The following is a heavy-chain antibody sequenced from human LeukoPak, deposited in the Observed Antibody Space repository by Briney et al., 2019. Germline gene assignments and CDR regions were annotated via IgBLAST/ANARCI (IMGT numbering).Heavy chain of an antibody. CDR1: GYTFTGYY. J-gene: IGHJ3*02. CDR3: ASVYSGYDYRDAFDI. V-gene: IGHV1-2*02. D-gene: IGHD5-12*01. CDR2: INPNSGGT. Sequence: ASVKVSCKASGYTFTGYYMHWVRQAPGQGLEWMGWINPNSGGTNYAQKFQGRVTMTRDTSISTAYMELSRLRSDDTAVYYCASVYSGYDYRDAFDIWGQGTMVTVSS.